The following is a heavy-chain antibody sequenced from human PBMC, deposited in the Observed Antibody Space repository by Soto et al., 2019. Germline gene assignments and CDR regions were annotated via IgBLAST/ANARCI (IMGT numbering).Heavy chain of an antibody. D-gene: IGHD3-3*01. CDR2: INPNSGGT. J-gene: IGHJ4*02. CDR3: ARENYDFWSGNDY. CDR1: GYTFTGYY. V-gene: IGHV1-2*02. Sequence: ASVEVSCRASGYTFTGYYMHWVRQAPGQGLEWMGWINPNSGGTNYAQKFQGRVTMTRDTSISTAYMELSRLRSDDTAVYYCARENYDFWSGNDYWGQGTLVTVSS.